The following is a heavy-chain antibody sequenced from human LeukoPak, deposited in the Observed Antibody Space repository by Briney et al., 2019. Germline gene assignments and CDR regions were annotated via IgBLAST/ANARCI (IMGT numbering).Heavy chain of an antibody. J-gene: IGHJ4*02. D-gene: IGHD3-22*01. CDR2: IWYDGSNK. Sequence: PGGSLRLSCAASGFIFDDYAMHWVRQAPGKGLEWVAVIWYDGSNKYYADSVKGRFTISRDNSNNTPYLQMNSLRAEDTAVYYCARDWDYYDSSGYSYPGDYWGQGTLVTVSS. CDR1: GFIFDDYA. V-gene: IGHV3-33*08. CDR3: ARDWDYYDSSGYSYPGDY.